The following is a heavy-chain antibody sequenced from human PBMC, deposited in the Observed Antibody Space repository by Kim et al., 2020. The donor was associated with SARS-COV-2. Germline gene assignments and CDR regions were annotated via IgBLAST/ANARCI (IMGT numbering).Heavy chain of an antibody. CDR3: ASALGH. Sequence: SETLSLTCTVSGDSLSSDYWSWNRQPAGKGLEWIGRIYTSGRTNYNPSLQSRVTMSVDMSKNQLSLKLSSVTAADTAVYYCASALGHWGRGTLVTV. V-gene: IGHV4-4*07. CDR2: IYTSGRT. D-gene: IGHD3-16*02. J-gene: IGHJ4*02. CDR1: GDSLSSDY.